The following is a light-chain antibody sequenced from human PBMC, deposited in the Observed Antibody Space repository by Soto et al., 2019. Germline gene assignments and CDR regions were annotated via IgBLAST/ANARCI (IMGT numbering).Light chain of an antibody. CDR3: CSYAGSSTFWV. CDR1: SSDVGSYNL. V-gene: IGLV2-23*01. Sequence: QSLLTQPASLSGSPGQSITISCTGTSSDVGSYNLVSWYQQHPGKAPKLMIYEGSKRPSGVSNRFSGSKSGNTASLTISGLQAEDEADYYCCSYAGSSTFWVFGTGTKVTVL. J-gene: IGLJ1*01. CDR2: EGS.